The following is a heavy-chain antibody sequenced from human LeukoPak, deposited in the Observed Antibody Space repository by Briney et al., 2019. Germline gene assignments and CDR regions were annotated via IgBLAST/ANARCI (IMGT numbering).Heavy chain of an antibody. CDR1: GFIFSRYA. D-gene: IGHD3-16*02. V-gene: IGHV3-23*01. J-gene: IGHJ4*02. CDR2: ISSSGDNT. Sequence: PGGSLRLSCAASGFIFSRYAMSWVRQAPGKGLEWVSGISSSGDNTKYADSVKGRFTISRDNSKNTLYLQMSSLRAEDTAVYCCVYYAYVWGSYPGDSWGQGTLVTVSS. CDR3: VYYAYVWGSYPGDS.